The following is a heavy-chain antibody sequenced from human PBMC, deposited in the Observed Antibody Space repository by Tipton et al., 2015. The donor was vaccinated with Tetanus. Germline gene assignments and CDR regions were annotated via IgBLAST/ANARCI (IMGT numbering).Heavy chain of an antibody. J-gene: IGHJ6*02. V-gene: IGHV1-46*01. CDR3: ARGPTVTTAHYYYGMDV. D-gene: IGHD4-11*01. CDR1: GYTFTSYY. Sequence: QSGAEVKKPGASVEVSCKASGYTFTSYYMHWVRQAPGQGLEWMGIINPSGGSTSYAQKFQGRVTMTRDTSTSTVNMELSSLRSEATAVYYCARGPTVTTAHYYYGMDVWGQGTTVTVSS. CDR2: INPSGGST.